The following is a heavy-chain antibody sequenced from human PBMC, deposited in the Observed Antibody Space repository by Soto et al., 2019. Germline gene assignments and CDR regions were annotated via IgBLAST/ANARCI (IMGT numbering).Heavy chain of an antibody. CDR1: GFTFSSYW. D-gene: IGHD6-19*01. Sequence: PGGSLRLSCAASGFTFSSYWMSWVRQAPGKGLEWVANIKQDGSEKYYVDSVKGRFTISRDNAKNSLYLQMNSLRAEDTAVYYCARHQFMSSIAVAGWVDYWGQGTLVTVSS. CDR3: ARHQFMSSIAVAGWVDY. CDR2: IKQDGSEK. J-gene: IGHJ4*02. V-gene: IGHV3-7*05.